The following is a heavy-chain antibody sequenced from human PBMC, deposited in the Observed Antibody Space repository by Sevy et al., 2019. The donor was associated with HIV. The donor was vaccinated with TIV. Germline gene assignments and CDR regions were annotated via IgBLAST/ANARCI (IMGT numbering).Heavy chain of an antibody. CDR3: ARGKFGGSYYSSLAQAYYGMDV. V-gene: IGHV3-33*01. D-gene: IGHD1-26*01. CDR1: GFTFSSYG. Sequence: GGSLRLSCAASGFTFSSYGMHWVRQAPGKGLEWVAVIWYDGSNKYYADSVKGRFTISRDNSKNTLYLQMNSLRAEDTAVYYCARGKFGGSYYSSLAQAYYGMDVWGQGTTVTVSS. J-gene: IGHJ6*02. CDR2: IWYDGSNK.